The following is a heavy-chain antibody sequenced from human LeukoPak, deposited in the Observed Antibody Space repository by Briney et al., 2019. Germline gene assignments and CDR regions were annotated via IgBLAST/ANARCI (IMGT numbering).Heavy chain of an antibody. CDR2: IYSGGST. Sequence: GGSLRLSCAASGFTVSSNYMSWVRQAPGKGLEWVSVIYSGGSTYYADSVKGRFTISRDNSKNTVSLQMNSLRAEDTALYYCARDLDWGAFDAWGQGTLVTVSS. J-gene: IGHJ5*02. V-gene: IGHV3-53*01. CDR3: ARDLDWGAFDA. CDR1: GFTVSSNY. D-gene: IGHD3-9*01.